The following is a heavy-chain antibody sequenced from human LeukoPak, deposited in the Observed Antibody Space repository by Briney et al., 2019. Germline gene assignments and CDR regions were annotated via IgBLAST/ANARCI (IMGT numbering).Heavy chain of an antibody. V-gene: IGHV1-2*02. CDR3: ARDTYGDCGRWFDP. CDR2: INPNSGGT. CDR1: GYTFTGYY. D-gene: IGHD4-17*01. J-gene: IGHJ5*02. Sequence: GASVKVSCKASGYTFTGYYMHWVRQAPGQGLEWMGWINPNSGGTKYAQKFQGRVTMTRDTSISTAYMELSRLRSDDTAVYYCARDTYGDCGRWFDPWGQGTLVTVSS.